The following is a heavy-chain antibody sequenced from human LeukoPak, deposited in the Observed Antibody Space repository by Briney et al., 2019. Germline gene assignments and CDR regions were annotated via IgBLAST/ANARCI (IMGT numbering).Heavy chain of an antibody. CDR2: INHSGST. CDR1: GFTFSSYA. D-gene: IGHD5-18*01. CDR3: ARGLGSYGYWYFQH. V-gene: IGHV4-34*01. Sequence: GSLRLSCAASGFTFSSYAMSWVRQAPGKGLEWIGEINHSGSTNYNPSLKSRVTISVDTSKNQFSLKLSSVTAADTAVYYCARGLGSYGYWYFQHWGQGTLVTVSS. J-gene: IGHJ1*01.